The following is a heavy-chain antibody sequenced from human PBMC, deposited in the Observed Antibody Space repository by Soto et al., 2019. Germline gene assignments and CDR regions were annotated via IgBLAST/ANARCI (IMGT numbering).Heavy chain of an antibody. J-gene: IGHJ6*02. Sequence: SETLSLTCTVSGGSISSGDYYWSWIRQPPGKGLEWIGYIYYSGSTYYNPSLKSRVTISVDTSKNQFSLKLGSVTAADTAVYYCARVAVDFWSGYYRAGPIQNYGMDVWGQGTTVTVSS. CDR1: GGSISSGDYY. CDR2: IYYSGST. V-gene: IGHV4-30-4*01. CDR3: ARVAVDFWSGYYRAGPIQNYGMDV. D-gene: IGHD3-3*01.